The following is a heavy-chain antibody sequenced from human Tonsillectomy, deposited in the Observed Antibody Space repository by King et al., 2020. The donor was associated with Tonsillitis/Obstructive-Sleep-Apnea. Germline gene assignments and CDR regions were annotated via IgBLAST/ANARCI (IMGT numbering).Heavy chain of an antibody. CDR2: ISFDGSNK. CDR3: AKEEGYCSGGGCYSAYFQH. V-gene: IGHV3-30*18. J-gene: IGHJ1*01. CDR1: GFPLSFYG. Sequence: QLVQSGGGVVQPGRSLRLSCAASGFPLSFYGMHWVRQAPGKGLEWVAVISFDGSNKYYTDSVKGRFTISRDNSKNTLYLQMNSLRAEDTAVYYCAKEEGYCSGGGCYSAYFQHWGQGTLVTVSA. D-gene: IGHD2-15*01.